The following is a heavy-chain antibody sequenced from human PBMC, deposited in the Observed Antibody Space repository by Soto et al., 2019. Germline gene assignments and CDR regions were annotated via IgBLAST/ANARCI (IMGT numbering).Heavy chain of an antibody. CDR1: GGSISSGGYY. CDR2: IYYSGRT. CDR3: SRSVDP. Sequence: SETLSLTCTVSGGSISSGGYYWSWIRQHPGKGPEWIGYIYYSGRTYYNPSLKSRVTMSVDTSKNQFSLKLSSMTAADTAVYYCSRSVDPWGQGTLVTVSS. V-gene: IGHV4-31*03. J-gene: IGHJ5*02.